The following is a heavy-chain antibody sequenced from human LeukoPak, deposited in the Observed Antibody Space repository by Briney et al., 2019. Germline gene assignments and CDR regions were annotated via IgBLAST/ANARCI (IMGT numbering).Heavy chain of an antibody. J-gene: IGHJ6*04. CDR3: AELGITMIGGV. CDR2: IKQDGSQK. V-gene: IGHV3-7*01. Sequence: AGGSLRLSCAASGFTFSSYWMTWVRQAPGKGLEWVANIKQDGSQKNYVDFVEGRFTISRDNAKNSLYLQMNSLRAVDTAVYYCAELGITMIGGVWGKGTTVTISS. CDR1: GFTFSSYW. D-gene: IGHD3-10*02.